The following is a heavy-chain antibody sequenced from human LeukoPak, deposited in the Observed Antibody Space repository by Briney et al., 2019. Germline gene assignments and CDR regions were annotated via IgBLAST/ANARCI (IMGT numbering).Heavy chain of an antibody. J-gene: IGHJ4*02. Sequence: GASVKVSCKVSVYTLTELSMHWVRQAPGKGLERTGGFDPEDGETIYAQKFQGRVNMTEDTSTDTAYMELSSLRSEDTAVYYCATIRKGIAAAGTTPSDYWGQGTLVTVSS. D-gene: IGHD6-13*01. CDR2: FDPEDGET. CDR1: VYTLTELS. V-gene: IGHV1-24*01. CDR3: ATIRKGIAAAGTTPSDY.